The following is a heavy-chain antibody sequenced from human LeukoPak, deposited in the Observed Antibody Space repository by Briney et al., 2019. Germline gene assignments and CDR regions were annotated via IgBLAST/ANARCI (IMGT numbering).Heavy chain of an antibody. Sequence: SETLSLTCTVSGGSISSYYWSWIRQPPGKGLEWIGYINYSGSTNYNPSLKSRVTISVDTSKNQFSLKLSSVTAADTAVYYCARLRYSSGWYYMDVWGKGTTVTISS. CDR3: ARLRYSSGWYYMDV. D-gene: IGHD6-19*01. J-gene: IGHJ6*03. V-gene: IGHV4-59*01. CDR1: GGSISSYY. CDR2: INYSGST.